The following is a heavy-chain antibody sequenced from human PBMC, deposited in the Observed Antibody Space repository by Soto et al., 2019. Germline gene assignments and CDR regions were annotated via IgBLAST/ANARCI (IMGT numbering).Heavy chain of an antibody. V-gene: IGHV1-69*02. J-gene: IGHJ4*02. CDR2: IIPILGIA. CDR3: ASDRSGYRGYDSY. D-gene: IGHD5-12*01. CDR1: GGTFSSYT. Sequence: QVQLVQSGAEVKKPGSSVKVSCKASGGTFSSYTISWVRQAPGQGLEWMGRIIPILGIANYAQKFQGRVTITADKSTSTAYMELSSLRSEDTAVYYCASDRSGYRGYDSYWGQGTLVPVSS.